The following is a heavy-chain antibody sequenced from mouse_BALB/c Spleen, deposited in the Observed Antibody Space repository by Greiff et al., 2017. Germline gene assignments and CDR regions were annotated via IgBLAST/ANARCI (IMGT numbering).Heavy chain of an antibody. CDR3: ARSENGNLDY. CDR2: ISYSGST. CDR1: GYSITSDYA. Sequence: EVKLVESGPGLVKPSQSLSLTCTVTGYSITSDYAWNWIRQFPGNKLEWMGYISYSGSTSYNPSLKSRISITRDTSKNQFFLQLNSVTTEDTATYYCARSENGNLDYWGQGTTLTVSS. J-gene: IGHJ2*01. V-gene: IGHV3-2*02. D-gene: IGHD2-1*01.